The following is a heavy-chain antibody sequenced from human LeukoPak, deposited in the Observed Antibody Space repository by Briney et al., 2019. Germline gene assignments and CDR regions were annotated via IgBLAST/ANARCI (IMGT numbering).Heavy chain of an antibody. J-gene: IGHJ4*02. D-gene: IGHD6-19*01. CDR2: ISSSSKYI. V-gene: IGHV3-21*01. CDR3: AREAVAGNFDY. Sequence: GGSLRLSCTASEFTFSSYNMNWVRQAPGKGLEWVSSISSSSKYIYYADSLKGRFTISRDNAKNSLYLQMNSLRAEDTAVYYCAREAVAGNFDYWGQGTLVTVSS. CDR1: EFTFSSYN.